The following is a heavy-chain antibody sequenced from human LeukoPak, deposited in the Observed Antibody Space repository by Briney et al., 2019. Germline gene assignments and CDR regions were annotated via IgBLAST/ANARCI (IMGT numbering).Heavy chain of an antibody. V-gene: IGHV4-59*01. D-gene: IGHD4-17*01. CDR3: ARDREGYGDSSFDP. CDR2: IYYSGST. CDR1: GGSISSYY. J-gene: IGHJ5*02. Sequence: SETLSLTCTVSGGSISSYYWSWIRQPPGKGLEWIGYIYYSGSTNYNPSLKSRVTISVDTSKNQFSLKLSSVTAADTAVYYCARDREGYGDSSFDPWGQGTLVTVSS.